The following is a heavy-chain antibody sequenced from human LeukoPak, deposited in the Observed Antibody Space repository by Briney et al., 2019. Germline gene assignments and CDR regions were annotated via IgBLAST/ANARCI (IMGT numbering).Heavy chain of an antibody. D-gene: IGHD4-17*01. V-gene: IGHV1-69*06. CDR2: IIPIFGTA. CDR1: GGTFSSYA. CDR3: ARVATVTTFWFDP. Sequence: SVKVSCKASGGTFSSYAIRWVRQAPGQGLEWMGGIIPIFGTANYAQKFQGRVTITADKSTSTAYMELSSLRSEDTAVYYCARVATVTTFWFDPWGQGTLVTVSS. J-gene: IGHJ5*02.